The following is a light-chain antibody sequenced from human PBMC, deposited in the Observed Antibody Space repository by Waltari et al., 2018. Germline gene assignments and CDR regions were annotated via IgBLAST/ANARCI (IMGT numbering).Light chain of an antibody. J-gene: IGKJ5*01. Sequence: DIQMTQSPSSVSASVGDTVTITCRASQDIRNQLTWYQQKPGKAPKFLSYDASTLESGVPSRFSGSGSGTDFTLTVRSLQPEDFATYYCQETNTFPITFGQGTRLEIK. CDR1: QDIRNQ. V-gene: IGKV1D-12*01. CDR2: DAS. CDR3: QETNTFPIT.